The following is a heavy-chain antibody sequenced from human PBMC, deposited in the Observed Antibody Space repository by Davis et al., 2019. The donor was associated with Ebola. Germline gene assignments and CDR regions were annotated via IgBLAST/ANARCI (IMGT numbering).Heavy chain of an antibody. Sequence: PGGSLRLSCAASGFTFSDYYMNWIRQAPGKGLEWVSYISSTSSYTNYADSVKGRFTISRDNAKNSLYLQMNSLRAEDSAVYYCARRFGELLAFDYWGQGTLVTVSS. CDR1: GFTFSDYY. V-gene: IGHV3-11*06. CDR3: ARRFGELLAFDY. CDR2: ISSTSSYT. D-gene: IGHD3-10*01. J-gene: IGHJ4*02.